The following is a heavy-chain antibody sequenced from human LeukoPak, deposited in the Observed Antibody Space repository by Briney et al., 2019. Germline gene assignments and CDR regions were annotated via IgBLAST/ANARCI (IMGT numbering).Heavy chain of an antibody. J-gene: IGHJ3*02. CDR1: GGSISSGGYY. Sequence: SQTLSLTCTVSGGSISSGGYYWSWIRQHPGKGLEWIGYIYYSGSTYYNPSLKSRVTISVDTSKNQFSLMLSSVTAADTAVYYCARDTVTAIGYAFDIWGQGTMVTVSS. CDR2: IYYSGST. V-gene: IGHV4-31*03. D-gene: IGHD2-21*02. CDR3: ARDTVTAIGYAFDI.